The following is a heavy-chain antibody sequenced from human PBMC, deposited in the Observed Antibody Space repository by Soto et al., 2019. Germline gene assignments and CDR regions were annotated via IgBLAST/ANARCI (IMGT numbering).Heavy chain of an antibody. CDR3: ARDPRYCSGGSCSAYYYYYMDV. V-gene: IGHV1-3*01. J-gene: IGHJ6*03. Sequence: GASVKVSWKASGYTFASYAMQWVRQAPGQRLEWMGWINAGNGNTKYSQKFQGRVTITRDTSASTAYMELSSLRSEDTAVYYCARDPRYCSGGSCSAYYYYYMDVWGKGTTVTVSS. CDR2: INAGNGNT. CDR1: GYTFASYA. D-gene: IGHD2-15*01.